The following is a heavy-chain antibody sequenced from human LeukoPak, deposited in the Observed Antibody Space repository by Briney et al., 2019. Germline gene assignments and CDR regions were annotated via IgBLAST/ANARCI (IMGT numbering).Heavy chain of an antibody. CDR1: GASTTGYY. CDR2: TYYTGTT. V-gene: IGHV4-59*08. Sequence: SETLSLTCTVSGASTTGYYWNWIRQPPGKGLEWIGYTYYTGTTSYNPSLESRVSIPIDTSKNQFSLTLSSVTAADTAVYYCAIRSGRNYYGVGVWGQGTTVTVSS. J-gene: IGHJ6*02. CDR3: AIRSGRNYYGVGV. D-gene: IGHD1-26*01.